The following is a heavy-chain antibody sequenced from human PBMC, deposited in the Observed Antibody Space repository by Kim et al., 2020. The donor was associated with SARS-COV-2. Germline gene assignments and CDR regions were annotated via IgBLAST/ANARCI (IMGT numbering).Heavy chain of an antibody. V-gene: IGHV3-23*01. Sequence: GGSLRLSCATSGFTFANFAMAWVRQAPGKGPEWVSGVSPRGDPYYADSVKGRFTISRDSVKSMIYLQMSSLRVEDTAVYYCAKLGDDMRLIVDRWGQGTLVTVSS. CDR2: VSPRGDP. J-gene: IGHJ5*02. CDR3: AKLGDDMRLIVDR. CDR1: GFTFANFA. D-gene: IGHD2-21*01.